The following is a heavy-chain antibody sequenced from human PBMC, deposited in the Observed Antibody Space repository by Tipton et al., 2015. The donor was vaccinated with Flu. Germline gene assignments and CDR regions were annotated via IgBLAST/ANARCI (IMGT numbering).Heavy chain of an antibody. D-gene: IGHD3-10*02. V-gene: IGHV4-39*01. J-gene: IGHJ4*02. CDR3: ARLSYYDVDLKNFYFDY. Sequence: LRLSCTVSSGSIRSTNYFCAWIRQPPGKRLELIGSIYPSGATYYNPSLKSRVIISVDTSKNQFSLELRSVTAADTAVYYCARLSYYDVDLKNFYFDYWGQGALVTVSS. CDR1: SGSIRSTNYF. CDR2: IYPSGAT.